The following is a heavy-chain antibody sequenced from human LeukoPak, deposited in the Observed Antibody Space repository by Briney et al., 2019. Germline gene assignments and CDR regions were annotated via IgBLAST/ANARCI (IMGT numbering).Heavy chain of an antibody. CDR2: FDPEGGEA. V-gene: IGHV1-24*01. CDR1: GDSLIDLS. Sequence: ASVKVSCKVSGDSLIDLSMHWVRQAPGKGLEWMGGFDPEGGEAFYAQRFQGRVTMTEDTSADTAFMELSSLRSEDTAVYYCATQSLLAGVPYGYFQHWGQGTLVTVSS. CDR3: ATQSLLAGVPYGYFQH. J-gene: IGHJ1*01. D-gene: IGHD3-10*01.